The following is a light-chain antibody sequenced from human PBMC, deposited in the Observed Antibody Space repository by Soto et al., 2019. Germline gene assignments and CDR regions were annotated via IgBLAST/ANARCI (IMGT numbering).Light chain of an antibody. CDR1: QTPRHSNGYTN. J-gene: IGKJ2*01. CDR3: MQALQTPYT. CDR2: LGS. Sequence: DIVMTQSPLSLPVTPGEPASISSSPSQTPRHSNGYTNLDWYLQKQGKSPNLLIYLGSNRASGVPERFSGSGSGTDFTLKISRVEAEDVGVYYCMQALQTPYTFGQGTKLEIK. V-gene: IGKV2-28*01.